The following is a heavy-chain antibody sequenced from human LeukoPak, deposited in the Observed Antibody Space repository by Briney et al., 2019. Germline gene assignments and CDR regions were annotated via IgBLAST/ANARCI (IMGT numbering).Heavy chain of an antibody. CDR3: VKAVGAASLIVDALHV. D-gene: IGHD1-26*01. J-gene: IGHJ3*01. CDR1: GFTFDDYA. V-gene: IGHV3-9*01. Sequence: GGSLRLSCVRSGFTFDDYAMHWVRQTPGEGLEWISGIAWNSYSTPYADSVKGRFTISRDNAKNSLYLQMNSLRTDDTALYYCVKAVGAASLIVDALHVWGQGTMVTVSP. CDR2: IAWNSYST.